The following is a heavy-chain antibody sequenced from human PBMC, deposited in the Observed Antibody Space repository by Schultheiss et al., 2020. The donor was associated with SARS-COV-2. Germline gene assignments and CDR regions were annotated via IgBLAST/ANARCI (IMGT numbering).Heavy chain of an antibody. CDR2: ISSSGSSI. CDR1: GFTFRSYG. V-gene: IGHV3-48*04. D-gene: IGHD6-19*01. Sequence: GGSLRLSCAASGFTFRSYGMSWVRQAPGKGLEWVSYISSSGSSIYYADSVKGRFIISRDNAKNTLYLQMNSLRAEDTAVYYCARDGWGFFADYWGQGTLVTVSS. CDR3: ARDGWGFFADY. J-gene: IGHJ4*02.